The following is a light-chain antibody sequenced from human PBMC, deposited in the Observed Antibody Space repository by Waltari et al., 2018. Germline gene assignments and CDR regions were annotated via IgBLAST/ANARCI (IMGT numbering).Light chain of an antibody. CDR2: KAS. V-gene: IGKV1-5*03. J-gene: IGKJ2*01. Sequence: DIQMTQSPSTLPASVGDRVTITFRASQSISSWLAWYQQKPGKAPKLLIYKASSLESGVPSRFSGSGSGTEFTLTISSLQPDDFATYYCQQYNSYLYTFGQGTKLEIK. CDR3: QQYNSYLYT. CDR1: QSISSW.